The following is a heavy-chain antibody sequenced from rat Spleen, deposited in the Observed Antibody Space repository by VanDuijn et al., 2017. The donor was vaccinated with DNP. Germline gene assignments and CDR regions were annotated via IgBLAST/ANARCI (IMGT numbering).Heavy chain of an antibody. Sequence: EVQLQESGPGLVKPSQSLSLTCSVTGYSITTDYWGWIRRFPGNEMEWMGYISHSGSTNYKASLKSRISITRDTSKNHFFLQLNSITTEDTATYYCARGLNYGGYNYYWYFDFWGPGTMVTVSS. CDR2: ISHSGST. D-gene: IGHD1-11*01. CDR3: ARGLNYGGYNYYWYFDF. CDR1: GYSITTDY. V-gene: IGHV3-1*01. J-gene: IGHJ1*01.